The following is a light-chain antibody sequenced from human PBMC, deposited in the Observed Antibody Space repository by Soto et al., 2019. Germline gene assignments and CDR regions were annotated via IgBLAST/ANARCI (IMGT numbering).Light chain of an antibody. Sequence: QDPDPHSLSPCSTHTLSCRASQTVSSNYLAWCQQKPGQAPRFLIYGASTRATGIPARFSGSGSGTEFTLTISSLQSEDFAVYYCHHYNKWTRKFGQGTMVDIK. CDR2: GAS. J-gene: IGKJ1*01. V-gene: IGKV3-15*01. CDR3: HHYNKWTRK. CDR1: QTVSSN.